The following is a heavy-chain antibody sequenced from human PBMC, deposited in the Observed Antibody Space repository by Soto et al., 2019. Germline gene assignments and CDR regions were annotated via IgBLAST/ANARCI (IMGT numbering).Heavy chain of an antibody. V-gene: IGHV4-38-2*02. CDR2: IYHSGST. J-gene: IGHJ4*02. D-gene: IGHD3-22*01. Sequence: SEPLSLTCAVSGYSLSSGYYWGWIRQPPGKGLEWIGSIYHSGSTYYNPSLKSRVNISVDTSKNQFSLKLSSVTAADTAVYYCARDPPYYYDTSGYFDYWGQGTLVTVSS. CDR1: GYSLSSGYY. CDR3: ARDPPYYYDTSGYFDY.